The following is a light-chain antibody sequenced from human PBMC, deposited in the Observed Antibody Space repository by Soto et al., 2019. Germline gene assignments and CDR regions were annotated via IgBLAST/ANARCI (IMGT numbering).Light chain of an antibody. CDR1: NSNIGSNA. CDR2: GNN. CDR3: ASWDDSLKGVV. J-gene: IGLJ2*01. V-gene: IGLV1-44*01. Sequence: QAVVTQPPSASGTPGQGVAISCSGSNSNIGSNAVNWYQQLPGTAPKRLISGNNQRPSGVPDRFSGSKSGTSAFLAISGLQSEDEADYYCASWDDSLKGVVLGGGTKLTVL.